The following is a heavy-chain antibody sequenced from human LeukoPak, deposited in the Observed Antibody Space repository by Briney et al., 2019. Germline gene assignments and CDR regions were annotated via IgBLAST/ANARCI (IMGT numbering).Heavy chain of an antibody. CDR1: GGSISSYY. J-gene: IGHJ6*03. D-gene: IGHD6-19*01. V-gene: IGHV4-59*08. CDR2: IYYSGST. Sequence: SETLSLTCTVSGGSISSYYWSWIRQPPGKGLEWIGYIYYSGSTNYNPSLKSRVTISVDTSKNQFSLKLSSVTAADTAVYYCARTPRPGYSSGWYRGTGGNYYMYAWGKGTTVTVSS. CDR3: ARTPRPGYSSGWYRGTGGNYYMYA.